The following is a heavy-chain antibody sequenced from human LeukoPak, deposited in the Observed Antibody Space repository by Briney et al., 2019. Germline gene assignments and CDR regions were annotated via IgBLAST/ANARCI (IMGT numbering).Heavy chain of an antibody. Sequence: GRSLRLSCAASGFTFSSYGMHWVRQAPGKGLEWVAVISYDGSNKYYADSVKGRFTISRDNSKNTLYLQMNSLRAEDTAVYYCAGSILTGYPNIDYWGQGTLVTVSS. V-gene: IGHV3-30*03. CDR2: ISYDGSNK. CDR1: GFTFSSYG. CDR3: AGSILTGYPNIDY. J-gene: IGHJ4*02. D-gene: IGHD3-9*01.